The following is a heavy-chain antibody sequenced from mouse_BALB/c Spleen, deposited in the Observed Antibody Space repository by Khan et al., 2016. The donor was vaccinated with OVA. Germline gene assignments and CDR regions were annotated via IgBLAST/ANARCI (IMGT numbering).Heavy chain of an antibody. D-gene: IGHD2-2*01. CDR2: IDPFSGGS. CDR1: GYSFTSYY. V-gene: IGHV1-31*01. Sequence: VQLQQSGPELMKPGASVKISCKASGYSFTSYYIHWVMQRHGESLEWIGYIDPFSGGSTYNQKFKGKATLTVDTSSSTAYIHLSNLTSEDSAVYYCTRHGYVAWFTYWGQGTLVTVSA. J-gene: IGHJ3*01. CDR3: TRHGYVAWFTY.